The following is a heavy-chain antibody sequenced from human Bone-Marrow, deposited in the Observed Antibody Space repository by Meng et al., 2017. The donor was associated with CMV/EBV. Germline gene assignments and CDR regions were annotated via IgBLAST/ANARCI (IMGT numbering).Heavy chain of an antibody. CDR2: IYYSGGT. J-gene: IGHJ4*01. CDR1: GGSISSYY. D-gene: IGHD3-16*01. V-gene: IGHV4-59*01. CDR3: AREYRGRGVRYFDY. Sequence: SETLSLTCTVSGGSISSYYWSWIRQPPGKGLEWIGFIYYSGGTNYNPSLKSRVTISVDTSKNQFSLKLSSVTAADTAVYYCAREYRGRGVRYFDYWGHGPLVTVSS.